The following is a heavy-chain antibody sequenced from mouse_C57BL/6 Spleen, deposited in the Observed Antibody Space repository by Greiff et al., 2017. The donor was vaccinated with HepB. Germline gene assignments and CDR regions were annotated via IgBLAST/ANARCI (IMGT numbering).Heavy chain of an antibody. CDR3: ARLDHWYFDV. J-gene: IGHJ1*03. CDR1: GYTFTSYW. Sequence: QVQLQQPGAELVKPGASVKLSCKASGYTFTSYWMQWVKQRPGQGLEWIGEIDPSDSYTNYNQKFKGKATLTVDTSSSTAYIQLSSLTSEDSAVYYCARLDHWYFDVWGTGTTVTVSS. V-gene: IGHV1-50*01. CDR2: IDPSDSYT.